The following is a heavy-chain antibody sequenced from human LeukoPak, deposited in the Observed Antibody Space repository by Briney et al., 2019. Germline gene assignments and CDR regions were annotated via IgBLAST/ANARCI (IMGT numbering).Heavy chain of an antibody. Sequence: TSETLSLTCTVSGGSISSSSYYWGWIRQPPGKGLEWIGSIYYSGSTYYNPSLKSRVTISVDTSKTQFSLKLSSVTAADTAVYYCARQGIAVAGIPYFDYWGQGTLVTVSS. CDR3: ARQGIAVAGIPYFDY. D-gene: IGHD6-19*01. V-gene: IGHV4-39*01. CDR1: GGSISSSSYY. CDR2: IYYSGST. J-gene: IGHJ4*02.